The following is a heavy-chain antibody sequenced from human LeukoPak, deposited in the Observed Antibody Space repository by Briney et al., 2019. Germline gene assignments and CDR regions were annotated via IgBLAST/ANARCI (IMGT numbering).Heavy chain of an antibody. Sequence: PGGSVRLSCAASGLTFSKFGFHWVRQAPGKGLEWVAFTRYDGNNKYYADSVKGRFTIFKDNSQNTLYLQMDSLRAEDTAVYYCARDRNEGYCSSNSCSDAFDIWGQGTTVTVSS. CDR2: TRYDGNNK. V-gene: IGHV3-30*02. CDR1: GLTFSKFG. D-gene: IGHD2-2*01. CDR3: ARDRNEGYCSSNSCSDAFDI. J-gene: IGHJ3*02.